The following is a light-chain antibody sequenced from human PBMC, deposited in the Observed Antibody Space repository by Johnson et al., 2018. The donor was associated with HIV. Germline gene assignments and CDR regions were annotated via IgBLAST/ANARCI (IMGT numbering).Light chain of an antibody. CDR2: ETN. V-gene: IGLV1-51*02. J-gene: IGLJ1*01. CDR1: SSNIGNNY. Sequence: SVLTQPPSVSAAPGQKVTISCSGSSSNIGNNYVSWYQQLPGTAPKLLIYETNKRPSGIPDRFSGSKSGTSATLGITGLQTGYEADYYCGTWDSSLSAYVFGTGTKVTVL. CDR3: GTWDSSLSAYV.